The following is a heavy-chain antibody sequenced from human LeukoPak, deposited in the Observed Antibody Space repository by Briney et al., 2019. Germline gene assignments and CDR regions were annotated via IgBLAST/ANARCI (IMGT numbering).Heavy chain of an antibody. J-gene: IGHJ3*01. V-gene: IGHV4-59*11. CDR2: IYYTGRT. CDR3: ARLLDNDSSGWPDTFGL. D-gene: IGHD3-22*01. Sequence: SETLSLTCTVSGDSINNHYWSWIRQPPGKGLEYIGYIYYTGRTNYNPSLQSRVIMSLDTSENNFSLKLTSVTAADTALYYCARLLDNDSSGWPDTFGLWSQGTVVTVSS. CDR1: GDSINNHY.